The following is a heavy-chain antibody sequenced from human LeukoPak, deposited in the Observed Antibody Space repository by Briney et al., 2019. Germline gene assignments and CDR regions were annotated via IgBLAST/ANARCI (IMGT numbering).Heavy chain of an antibody. V-gene: IGHV3-23*01. J-gene: IGHJ2*01. D-gene: IGHD7-27*01. CDR1: GFTFSSYA. Sequence: GGSLRLSCAASGFTFSSYAMSWVRQAPGKGLEWVSAISGSGGSTYYADSVKGRFTISRDNSKNTLYLQMDSLRAEDTAVYYCARDRNWETRAWYLDLWGRGTLVTVSS. CDR3: ARDRNWETRAWYLDL. CDR2: ISGSGGST.